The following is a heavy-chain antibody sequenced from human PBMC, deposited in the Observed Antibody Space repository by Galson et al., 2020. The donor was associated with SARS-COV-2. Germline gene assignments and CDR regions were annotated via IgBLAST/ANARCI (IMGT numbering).Heavy chain of an antibody. CDR1: GYTFTGYY. CDR3: ARIAGYSSWPNYYYYGMDV. D-gene: IGHD6-13*01. J-gene: IGHJ6*02. CDR2: INPNSGGT. Sequence: ASVKVYCKASGYTFTGYYMHWVRQAPGQGLEWMGWINPNSGGTNYAQKFQGRVTMTRDTSISTAYMELSRLRSDDTAVYYCARIAGYSSWPNYYYYGMDVWGQGTTVTVSS. V-gene: IGHV1-2*02.